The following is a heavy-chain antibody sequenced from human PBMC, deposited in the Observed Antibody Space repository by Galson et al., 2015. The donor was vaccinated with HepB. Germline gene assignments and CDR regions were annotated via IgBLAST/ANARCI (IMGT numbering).Heavy chain of an antibody. CDR3: ARGVLRFLEWSLTPYYFDY. CDR2: INHSGST. V-gene: IGHV4-34*01. Sequence: LSLTCAVYGGSFSGYYWSWIRQPPGKGLEWIGEINHSGSTNYNPSLKSRVTISVDTSKNQFSLKLSSVTAADTAVYYCARGVLRFLEWSLTPYYFDYWGQGTLVTVSS. CDR1: GGSFSGYY. J-gene: IGHJ4*02. D-gene: IGHD3-3*01.